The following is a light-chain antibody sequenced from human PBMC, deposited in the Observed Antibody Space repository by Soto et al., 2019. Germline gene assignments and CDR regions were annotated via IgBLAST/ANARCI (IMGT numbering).Light chain of an antibody. CDR3: QQRYHWGFT. Sequence: ESELTQSPATLSLSPGERATLSCRASQRFSTYAAWYQQKPGQAPRLLIYDSSTRAPGIPARFSGSGSGTAFTLTISSIEPEDFSVYYCQQRYHWGFTFGPGNKVDF. V-gene: IGKV3-11*01. CDR1: QRFSTY. CDR2: DSS. J-gene: IGKJ3*01.